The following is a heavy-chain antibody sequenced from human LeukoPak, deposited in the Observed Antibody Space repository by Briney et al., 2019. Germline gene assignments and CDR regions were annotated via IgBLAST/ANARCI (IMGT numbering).Heavy chain of an antibody. D-gene: IGHD3-16*02. CDR3: ARVGDDYVWGSYLRFDP. Sequence: SETLSLTCAVYGGSFSGYYWSWIRQPPGKGLEWIGEINHSGSTNYNLSLKSRVTISVDASKNQFSLKLSSVTAADTAVYYCARVGDDYVWGSYLRFDPWGQGTLATVPS. CDR2: INHSGST. V-gene: IGHV4-34*01. J-gene: IGHJ5*02. CDR1: GGSFSGYY.